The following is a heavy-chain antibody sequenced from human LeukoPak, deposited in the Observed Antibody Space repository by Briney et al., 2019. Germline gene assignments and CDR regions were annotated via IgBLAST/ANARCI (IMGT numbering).Heavy chain of an antibody. CDR1: GFTFSSYD. V-gene: IGHV3-48*03. CDR3: AELGITIIGGV. Sequence: PGGSLRLSCAACGFTFSSYDMHWVRQAPGKGLEWVSYISSSGSTIYYADSVKGRFTISRDNAKNSLYLQMNSLRAEDTAVYYCAELGITIIGGVWGKGTTVTISS. D-gene: IGHD3-10*02. J-gene: IGHJ6*04. CDR2: ISSSGSTI.